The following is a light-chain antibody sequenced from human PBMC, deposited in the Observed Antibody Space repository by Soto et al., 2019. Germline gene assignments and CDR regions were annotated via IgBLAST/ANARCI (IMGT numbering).Light chain of an antibody. Sequence: IVLTQSPATLSLSPGERATLSCTASQHVTTTYIAWYQQKFGQAPRLLIYGASTRATGTPDRFTGGGFGTDSTLTISRVEPEDFAVYYCQQYDSSFTFGGGTKVDIK. CDR3: QQYDSSFT. J-gene: IGKJ4*01. CDR1: QHVTTTY. CDR2: GAS. V-gene: IGKV3-20*01.